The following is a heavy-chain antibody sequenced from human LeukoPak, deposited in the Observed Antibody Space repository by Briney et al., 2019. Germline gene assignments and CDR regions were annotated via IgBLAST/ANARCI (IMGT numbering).Heavy chain of an antibody. D-gene: IGHD3-9*01. J-gene: IGHJ4*02. CDR3: ARAEKYDILTVYARGPFDY. CDR2: IIPIFGTA. Sequence: ASVKVSCMASGGTFSSYAISWVRQAPGQGLEWMGGIIPIFGTANYAQKFQGRVTITADESTSTAYMELSSLRSEDTAVYYCARAEKYDILTVYARGPFDYWGQGTLVTVSS. CDR1: GGTFSSYA. V-gene: IGHV1-69*01.